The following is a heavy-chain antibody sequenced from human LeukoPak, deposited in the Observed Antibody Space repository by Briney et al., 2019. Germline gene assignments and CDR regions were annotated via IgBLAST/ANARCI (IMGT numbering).Heavy chain of an antibody. CDR3: ARGEGDYVWGSYQHHPFDY. Sequence: PGGSLRLSCAASGFTFSSYSMNWVRQAPGKGREWVSYISSSSSTIYYADSVKGRFTISRDNAKNSLYLQMNSLRAEDTAVYYCARGEGDYVWGSYQHHPFDYWGQGTLVTVSS. D-gene: IGHD3-16*01. CDR2: ISSSSSTI. CDR1: GFTFSSYS. J-gene: IGHJ4*02. V-gene: IGHV3-48*01.